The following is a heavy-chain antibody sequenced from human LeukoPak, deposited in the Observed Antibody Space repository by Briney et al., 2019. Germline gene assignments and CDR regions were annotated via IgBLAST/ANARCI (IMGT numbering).Heavy chain of an antibody. D-gene: IGHD3-22*01. CDR2: INPSDGT. J-gene: IGHJ4*02. Sequence: ASVKVSCKASGYTFTTYSMHWVRQAPGQGLEWMGIINPSDGTAYAQKFQGRVTMTEDTSTDTAYMELSSLRSEDTAVYYCATDPAYDSSGYGYWGQGTLVTVSS. CDR1: GYTFTTYS. V-gene: IGHV1-46*01. CDR3: ATDPAYDSSGYGY.